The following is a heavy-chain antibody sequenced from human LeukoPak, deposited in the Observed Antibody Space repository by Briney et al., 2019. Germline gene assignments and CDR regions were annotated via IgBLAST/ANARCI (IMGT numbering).Heavy chain of an antibody. CDR1: GYSFTSHW. CDR2: IFPDDSDT. J-gene: IGHJ5*01. D-gene: IGHD6-19*01. Sequence: GESLQISCKGSGYSFTSHWIAWVRQMPGKGLEWMGIIFPDDSDTRYSPSFQGLVTISADKSISTAYLQWNSLKASDTAMYYCARHSDITVADSWGQGTLVTVSS. V-gene: IGHV5-51*01. CDR3: ARHSDITVADS.